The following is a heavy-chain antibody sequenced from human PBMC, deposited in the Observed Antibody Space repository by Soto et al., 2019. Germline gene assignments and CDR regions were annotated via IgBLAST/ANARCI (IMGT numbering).Heavy chain of an antibody. CDR2: INHSGST. V-gene: IGHV4-34*01. CDR1: GGSFSGYY. Sequence: PSETLSLTCAVYGGSFSGYYWGWIRQPPGKGLEWIGEINHSGSTNYNPSLKSRVTISVDTSKNQFSLKLSSVTAADTAVYYCARGRGDGYNYYYYYGMDVWGQGTTVTVSS. CDR3: ARGRGDGYNYYYYYGMDV. D-gene: IGHD5-12*01. J-gene: IGHJ6*02.